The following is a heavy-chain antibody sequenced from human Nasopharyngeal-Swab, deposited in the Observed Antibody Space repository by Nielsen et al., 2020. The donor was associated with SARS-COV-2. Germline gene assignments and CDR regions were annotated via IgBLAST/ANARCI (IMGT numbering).Heavy chain of an antibody. CDR3: ARDLSSIWTSGLGV. CDR2: SRNKANSYTT. J-gene: IGHJ6*02. CDR1: GFTFSAHY. D-gene: IGHD6-13*01. V-gene: IGHV3-72*01. Sequence: GGSLRLSCAASGFTFSAHYMDWVRQAPGKGLEWVGRSRNKANSYTTEYAASGKGRFTISRDDSKNSLSLQMSRLRTEDTALYYCARDLSSIWTSGLGVWGQGTTVIVSS.